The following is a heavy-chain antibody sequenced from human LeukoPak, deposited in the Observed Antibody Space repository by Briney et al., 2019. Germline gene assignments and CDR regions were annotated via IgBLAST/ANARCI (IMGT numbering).Heavy chain of an antibody. CDR1: GYTLTGLS. CDR3: ATASYGSGSYYNRCWFDP. V-gene: IGHV1-24*01. D-gene: IGHD3-10*01. J-gene: IGHJ5*02. CDR2: FDPEDGET. Sequence: ASVKVSCKVSGYTLTGLSMHWVRQAPGKGLEWMGGFDPEDGETIYAQKFQGRVTMTEDTSTDTAYMELSSLRSEDTAVYYCATASYGSGSYYNRCWFDPWGQGTLVTVSS.